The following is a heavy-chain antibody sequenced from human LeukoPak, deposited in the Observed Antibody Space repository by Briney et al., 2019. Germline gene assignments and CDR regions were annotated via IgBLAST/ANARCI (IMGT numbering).Heavy chain of an antibody. CDR3: ARDSPDLWFGENHKLDAFDI. D-gene: IGHD3-10*01. J-gene: IGHJ3*02. CDR1: GYPINNAYY. Sequence: SETLSLTCTVSGYPINNAYYWVWIRPPPGRGLEWIGSLYHPDSTYYNPSLKSRVTLTADTSRNQFSLKLSFVTAADTAVYYCARDSPDLWFGENHKLDAFDIWGQGTMVTVSS. V-gene: IGHV4-38-2*02. CDR2: LYHPDST.